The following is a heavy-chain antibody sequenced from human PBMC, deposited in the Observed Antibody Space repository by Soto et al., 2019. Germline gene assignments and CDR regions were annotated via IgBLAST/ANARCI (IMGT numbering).Heavy chain of an antibody. J-gene: IGHJ5*02. CDR1: GGSVSSYY. Sequence: SETLSLTCTVSGGSVSSYYWSWIRQPAGKGLEWIGRIYYSGSTNYNPSLKSRVTISVDTSKNQFSLKLSSVTAADTAVYYCARELYYYDSSGYLLGGFDPWGQGTLVTAPQ. D-gene: IGHD3-22*01. CDR3: ARELYYYDSSGYLLGGFDP. V-gene: IGHV4-59*02. CDR2: IYYSGST.